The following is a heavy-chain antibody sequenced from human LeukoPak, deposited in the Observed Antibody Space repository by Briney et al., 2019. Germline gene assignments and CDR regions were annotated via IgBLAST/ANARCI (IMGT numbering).Heavy chain of an antibody. Sequence: GASVKVSCKVSGYTLTELSMHWVRQAPGKGLEWMGGFDPEDGETIYAQKFQGRVTMTEDTSTDTAYMELSSLRSEDTAVYYCASRPPINGGSGYWPLDYWGQGTLVTVSS. CDR1: GYTLTELS. D-gene: IGHD3-22*01. J-gene: IGHJ4*02. V-gene: IGHV1-24*01. CDR3: ASRPPINGGSGYWPLDY. CDR2: FDPEDGET.